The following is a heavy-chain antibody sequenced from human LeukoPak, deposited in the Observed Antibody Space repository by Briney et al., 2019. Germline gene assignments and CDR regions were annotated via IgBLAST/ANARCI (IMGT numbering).Heavy chain of an antibody. V-gene: IGHV4-61*02. J-gene: IGHJ6*03. D-gene: IGHD3-10*01. CDR3: ARAVGSGSFQTYYYYMDV. CDR2: IYTSGDT. CDR1: GGSFSSRPYY. Sequence: PSETLSLTCTVSGGSFSSRPYYWSWIRQPAGKGLEWIGRIYTSGDTDYNPSLKSRVTMSVDTSKNQFSLKLSSVTAADTAVYYCARAVGSGSFQTYYYYMDVWGKGTTVTISS.